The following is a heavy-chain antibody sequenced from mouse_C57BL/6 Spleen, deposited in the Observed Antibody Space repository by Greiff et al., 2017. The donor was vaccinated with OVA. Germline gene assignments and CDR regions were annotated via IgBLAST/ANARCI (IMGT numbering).Heavy chain of an antibody. V-gene: IGHV1-76*01. J-gene: IGHJ1*03. CDR1: GYTFTDYY. D-gene: IGHD2-13*01. CDR3: ARRVTTDWYFDV. CDR2: IYPGSGNT. Sequence: QVQLQQSGAELVRPGASVKLSCKASGYTFTDYYINWVKQRPGQGLEWIARIYPGSGNTYYNEKFKGKATLTAEKSSSTAYMQLSSLTSEDSAVYFCARRVTTDWYFDVWGTGTTVTVSS.